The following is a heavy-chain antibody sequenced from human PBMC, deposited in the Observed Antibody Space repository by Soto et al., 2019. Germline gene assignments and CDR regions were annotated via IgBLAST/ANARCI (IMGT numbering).Heavy chain of an antibody. D-gene: IGHD3-3*01. CDR1: GGSIGIYF. V-gene: IGHV4-4*07. CDR3: ARGGQDFWSAPFDY. J-gene: IGHJ4*02. Sequence: SESLSLTCTVSGGSIGIYFGNWIRQLAGKGLEWIGRIDNSGSTNYNPSLKSRITMSPDTSRNQFSLKLNSVTAADTAVYYCARGGQDFWSAPFDYWGQGALVTVSS. CDR2: IDNSGST.